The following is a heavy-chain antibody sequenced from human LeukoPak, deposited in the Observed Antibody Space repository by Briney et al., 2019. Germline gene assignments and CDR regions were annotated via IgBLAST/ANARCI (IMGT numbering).Heavy chain of an antibody. V-gene: IGHV3-74*01. CDR1: RFTFSSYW. Sequence: GGSLRLSCAASRFTFSSYWMHWVRQAPGKGLVWVSRINSDGSSTTYADSVKGRFTISRDNSKNTLYLQMNSLRAEDTAVYYCARDRTGQQLISRKEYYYMDVWGKGTTVTISS. D-gene: IGHD4-11*01. CDR2: INSDGSST. J-gene: IGHJ6*03. CDR3: ARDRTGQQLISRKEYYYMDV.